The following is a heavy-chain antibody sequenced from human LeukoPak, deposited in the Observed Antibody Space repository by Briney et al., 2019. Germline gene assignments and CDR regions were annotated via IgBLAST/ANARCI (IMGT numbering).Heavy chain of an antibody. CDR3: AKDLLYYDILTGYYIYYYGMDV. CDR1: GFTFSSYA. V-gene: IGHV3-23*01. J-gene: IGHJ6*02. CDR2: ISGSGGST. Sequence: PGGSLRLSCAASGFTFSSYAMSWVRQAPGKGLEWVSAISGSGGSTYYADSVKGRFTISRDNSKNTLYLQMNSLRAEDTAVYYCAKDLLYYDILTGYYIYYYGMDVWGQGTTVTVSS. D-gene: IGHD3-9*01.